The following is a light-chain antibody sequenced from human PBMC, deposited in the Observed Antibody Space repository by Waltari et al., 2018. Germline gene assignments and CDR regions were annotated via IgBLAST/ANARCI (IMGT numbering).Light chain of an antibody. Sequence: QSALTQPASVSGSPGQSITISCTGTSSDVGSYNLVPWYQQHPGKAPKRMIYEFSKRPSGVSNRFSGSKSGNTASLTISGLQAEDEADYYCCSYAGSSTFVFGTGTKVTVL. V-gene: IGLV2-23*02. CDR3: CSYAGSSTFV. CDR2: EFS. CDR1: SSDVGSYNL. J-gene: IGLJ1*01.